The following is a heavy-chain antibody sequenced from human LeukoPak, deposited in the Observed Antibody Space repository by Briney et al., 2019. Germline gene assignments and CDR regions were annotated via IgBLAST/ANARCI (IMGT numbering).Heavy chain of an antibody. Sequence: SEALSLTCAVHGGSFSGYYWSWIRQPPGKGLEWIGEINHSGSTNYNPSLKSRVTISVDTSKNQFSLKLSSVTAADTAVYYCASTTYYDILTGYYTDYWGQGTLVTASS. V-gene: IGHV4-34*01. D-gene: IGHD3-9*01. CDR3: ASTTYYDILTGYYTDY. J-gene: IGHJ4*02. CDR2: INHSGST. CDR1: GGSFSGYY.